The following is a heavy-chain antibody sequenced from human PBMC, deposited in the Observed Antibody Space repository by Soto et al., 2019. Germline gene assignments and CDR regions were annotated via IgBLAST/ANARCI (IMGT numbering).Heavy chain of an antibody. D-gene: IGHD6-6*01. CDR3: ARKASRAEPLADRGGWFDP. J-gene: IGHJ5*02. CDR1: VGSFSVYY. Sequence: PSETLSVTCAIYVGSFSVYYWSWIRQPPGKGLDLIGEINHSGSTNYNPSLKSRVTISVDTSKNQFSLKLSSVTAADTAVYYCARKASRAEPLADRGGWFDPWGQGTMVTVSS. V-gene: IGHV4-34*01. CDR2: INHSGST.